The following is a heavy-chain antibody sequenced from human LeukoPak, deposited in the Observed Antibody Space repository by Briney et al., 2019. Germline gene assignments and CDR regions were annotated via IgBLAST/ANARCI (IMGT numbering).Heavy chain of an antibody. D-gene: IGHD1/OR15-1a*01. Sequence: SETLSLTCTASGVSINTYFWSWIRQPPGKGLEWIGYVYYNGITNYNPSLKSRVSISLDTSKNQFSLRLNSVTAAETAVYYCASQLGGTTFHWGQGTLVTVSS. J-gene: IGHJ4*02. CDR3: ASQLGGTTFH. V-gene: IGHV4-59*01. CDR1: GVSINTYF. CDR2: VYYNGIT.